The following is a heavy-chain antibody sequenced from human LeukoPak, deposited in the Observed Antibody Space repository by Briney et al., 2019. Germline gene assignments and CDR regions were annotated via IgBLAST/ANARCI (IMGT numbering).Heavy chain of an antibody. CDR2: IYTSGST. J-gene: IGHJ4*02. V-gene: IGHV4-61*02. CDR3: ARDPLFDC. Sequence: SQTLSLTCTVSGDSISSGSYYWSWIRQPAGKGLEWIGRIYTSGSTNYNPSLKSRVTISVDTSKNQFSLKLSSVTAADTAVYYCARDPLFDCWGQGTLDTVSS. CDR1: GDSISSGSYY.